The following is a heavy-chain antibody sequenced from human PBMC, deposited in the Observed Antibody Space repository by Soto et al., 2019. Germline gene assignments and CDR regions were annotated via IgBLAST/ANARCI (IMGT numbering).Heavy chain of an antibody. CDR1: GFTFSSYG. CDR2: ISGSGDST. CDR3: ARDGEWSFDY. D-gene: IGHD3-3*01. Sequence: LRLSCAASGFTFSSYGINWVRQAPGKGLEWVSGISGSGDSTHYADSVKGRFTISRDNAKNSLYLQMNSLRVDDTAVYYCARDGEWSFDYWGQGTLVTVSS. J-gene: IGHJ4*02. V-gene: IGHV3-21*01.